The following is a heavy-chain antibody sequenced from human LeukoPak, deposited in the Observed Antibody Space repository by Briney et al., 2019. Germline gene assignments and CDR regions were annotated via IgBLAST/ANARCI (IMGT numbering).Heavy chain of an antibody. CDR3: ASGDRDGYRQYYYMGV. V-gene: IGHV1-46*01. D-gene: IGHD5-24*01. J-gene: IGHJ6*03. Sequence: ASVKVSCKASGYTFSNYYLHWVRQAPGQGLEWMGLINPTAGNTYYAQRFQGRVTITADKSTSTAYMELSSLRSEDTAVYYCASGDRDGYRQYYYMGVWGKGTTVTVSS. CDR2: INPTAGNT. CDR1: GYTFSNYY.